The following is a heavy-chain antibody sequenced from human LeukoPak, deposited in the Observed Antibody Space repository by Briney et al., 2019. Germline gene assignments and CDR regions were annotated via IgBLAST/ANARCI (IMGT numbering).Heavy chain of an antibody. CDR1: GFTFSSYW. D-gene: IGHD6-13*01. CDR2: IKQDGSEK. V-gene: IGHV3-7*01. CDR3: ARDQYSSSWFDYYYYMDV. J-gene: IGHJ6*03. Sequence: PGGSLRLSCAASGFTFSSYWMSWVRQAPGKGLEGVAHIKQDGSEKYYVDSVKGRFTISRDNAKNSLYLQMNSLRAEDTAVYYCARDQYSSSWFDYYYYMDVWGKGTTVTVSS.